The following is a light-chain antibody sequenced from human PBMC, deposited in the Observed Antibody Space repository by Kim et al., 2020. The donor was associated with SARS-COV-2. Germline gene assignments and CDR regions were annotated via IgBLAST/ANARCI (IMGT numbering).Light chain of an antibody. Sequence: PRQAVTNCSTSTSSDVGDYNVVSWYQQPPGKAPQLIIYEGTKRPSGVPDRFSGYKSGNTASLTISGLPAEDDADYYCCSYAATKMVFGGGTKVTVL. J-gene: IGLJ2*01. CDR3: CSYAATKMV. CDR2: EGT. CDR1: SSDVGDYNV. V-gene: IGLV2-11*03.